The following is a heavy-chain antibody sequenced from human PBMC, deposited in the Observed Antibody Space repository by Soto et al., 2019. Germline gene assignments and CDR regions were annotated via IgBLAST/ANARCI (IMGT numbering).Heavy chain of an antibody. Sequence: SVKVSCKASGGTFSSYAISWVRQAPGQGLEWMGGIIPIFGTANYAQKFQGRVTITADESTSTAYMELSSLRSEDTAVYYCAAYCSGGSCYSSEYYHYYGMEVWGPGTTVTVFS. J-gene: IGHJ6*02. CDR3: AAYCSGGSCYSSEYYHYYGMEV. CDR2: IIPIFGTA. D-gene: IGHD2-15*01. CDR1: GGTFSSYA. V-gene: IGHV1-69*13.